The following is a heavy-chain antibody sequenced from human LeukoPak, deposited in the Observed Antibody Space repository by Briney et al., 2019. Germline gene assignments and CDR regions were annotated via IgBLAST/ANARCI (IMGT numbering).Heavy chain of an antibody. CDR3: ARVLRYCSGGNCYSGGLGYMDV. D-gene: IGHD2-15*01. CDR1: GFTFSDYN. Sequence: GGSLRLSCAASGFTFSDYNMRWIRQAPGKGLEWVSSISRSGSTKYYADSVKGRFTISRDNAKNSLFLQMDSLRAEDTAVYYCARVLRYCSGGNCYSGGLGYMDVWGKGTTVTISS. V-gene: IGHV3-11*01. J-gene: IGHJ6*03. CDR2: ISRSGSTK.